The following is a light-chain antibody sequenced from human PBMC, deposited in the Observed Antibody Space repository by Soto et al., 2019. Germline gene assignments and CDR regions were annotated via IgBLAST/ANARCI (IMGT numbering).Light chain of an antibody. CDR2: RNN. CDR1: RSNIGSNY. J-gene: IGLJ2*01. Sequence: SVLTQPPSASGTPGQRVTISCSGSRSNIGSNYVYWYQQLPGTAPTLLIYRNNQRPSGVPDRFSGSKSGTSASLAISGLRSEDEADYYCAAWDDSLSGVVFGGGTKLTVL. CDR3: AAWDDSLSGVV. V-gene: IGLV1-47*01.